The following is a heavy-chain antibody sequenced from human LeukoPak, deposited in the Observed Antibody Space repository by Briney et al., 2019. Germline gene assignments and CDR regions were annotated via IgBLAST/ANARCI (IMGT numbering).Heavy chain of an antibody. CDR3: ARDHEGYCSGGSCSLFDY. J-gene: IGHJ4*02. V-gene: IGHV3-21*01. D-gene: IGHD2-15*01. Sequence: GGSLRLSCAASGFTFSSYWMSWVRQAPGKGLEWVSSISSSSSYIYYAHSVKGRFTISRDNAKNSLYLQMNSLRAEDTAVYYCARDHEGYCSGGSCSLFDYWGQGTLVTVSS. CDR1: GFTFSSYW. CDR2: ISSSSSYI.